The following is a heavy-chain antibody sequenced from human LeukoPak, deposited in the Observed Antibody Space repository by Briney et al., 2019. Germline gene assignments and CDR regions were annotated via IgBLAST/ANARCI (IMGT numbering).Heavy chain of an antibody. CDR1: GYTFTSYG. J-gene: IGHJ4*02. Sequence: GASVKVSCKASGYTFTSYGISWVRQATGQGLEWMGWMNPNSGNTGYAQKFQGRVTMTRNTSISTAYMELSSLRSEDTAVYYCAEGLRGYGGAHWGQGTLVTVSS. D-gene: IGHD4-23*01. CDR3: AEGLRGYGGAH. CDR2: MNPNSGNT. V-gene: IGHV1-8*02.